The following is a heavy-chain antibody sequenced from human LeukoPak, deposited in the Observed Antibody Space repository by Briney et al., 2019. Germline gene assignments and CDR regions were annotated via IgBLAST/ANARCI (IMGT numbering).Heavy chain of an antibody. CDR2: IGTAGDT. D-gene: IGHD3-3*01. J-gene: IGHJ6*02. V-gene: IGHV3-13*01. CDR1: GFTFSSYD. Sequence: GGSLRLSCAASGFTFSSYDMHWVRQATGKGLEWVSAIGTAGDTYYPGSVKGRFTISRKNAKNSLYLQMNSLRAGDTAVYYCARTRSGDYYYYYGMDVWGQGTTVTVSS. CDR3: ARTRSGDYYYYYGMDV.